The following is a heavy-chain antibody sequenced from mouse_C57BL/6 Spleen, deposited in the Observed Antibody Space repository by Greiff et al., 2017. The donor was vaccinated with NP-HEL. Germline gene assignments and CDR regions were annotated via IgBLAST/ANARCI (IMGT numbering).Heavy chain of an antibody. Sequence: VQLQQSGAELARPGASVKLSCKASGYTFTSYGISWVKQRTGQGLEWIGEIYPRSGNTYYNEKFKGKATLTADKSSSTAYMELRSLTSEDSAVYFGAREGIYYGNYPFAYWGQGTLVTVSA. CDR3: AREGIYYGNYPFAY. D-gene: IGHD2-1*01. J-gene: IGHJ3*01. CDR1: GYTFTSYG. CDR2: IYPRSGNT. V-gene: IGHV1-81*01.